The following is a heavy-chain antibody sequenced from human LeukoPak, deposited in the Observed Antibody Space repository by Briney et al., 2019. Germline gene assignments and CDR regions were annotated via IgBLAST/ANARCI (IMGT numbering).Heavy chain of an antibody. CDR2: ISGSGGST. Sequence: GGSLRLSCAASGFTFSSYAMSWVRQAPGKGLEWVSAISGSGGSTYYADSVKGRFTISRDNSKNTLYLQMNSVRAEDTAVYYCAKVRLDSSGYPLDAFDIWGQGTMVTVSS. J-gene: IGHJ3*02. D-gene: IGHD3-22*01. CDR3: AKVRLDSSGYPLDAFDI. CDR1: GFTFSSYA. V-gene: IGHV3-23*01.